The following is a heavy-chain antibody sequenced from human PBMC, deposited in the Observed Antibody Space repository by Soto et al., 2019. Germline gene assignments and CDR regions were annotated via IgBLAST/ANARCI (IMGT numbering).Heavy chain of an antibody. Sequence: QVQLVQSGAEVKKPGASVKVSCKASGYTFTSYGISWVRQAPGQGLEWMGWISAYNGNTNYAQKLQGRVTMTTDTTKSTAYMGLRSLRSDDTAVYYWARVGPIAARNFYYYYYGMDVWGQGTTVTVSS. V-gene: IGHV1-18*01. CDR2: ISAYNGNT. CDR1: GYTFTSYG. J-gene: IGHJ6*02. D-gene: IGHD6-6*01. CDR3: ARVGPIAARNFYYYYYGMDV.